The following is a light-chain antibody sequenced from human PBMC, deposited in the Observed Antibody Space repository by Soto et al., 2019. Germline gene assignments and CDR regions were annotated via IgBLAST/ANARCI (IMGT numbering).Light chain of an antibody. V-gene: IGKV3-11*01. CDR3: QQRSNWPPTWT. CDR1: QSVSTY. CDR2: DAS. J-gene: IGKJ1*01. Sequence: EIVLTQSPATLSLSPGQRATLSCRASQSVSTYLAWYQQKPGQAPRRLIYDASTRATGIPARFSGSGSGTDFTITISSLEPEDFAVYYCQQRSNWPPTWTFGQGTKVEIK.